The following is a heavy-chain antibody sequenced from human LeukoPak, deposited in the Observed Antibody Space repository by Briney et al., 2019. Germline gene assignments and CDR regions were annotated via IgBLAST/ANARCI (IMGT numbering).Heavy chain of an antibody. CDR3: ARDQQAIPYAFDI. V-gene: IGHV3-48*01. Sequence: GGSLRLSCAASGFSFSRDSMNWVRQAPGKGLEWASYICSSISNINYADSVRGRFTTSRDNAKNSLYLQMNSLRAEDTAVYYCARDQQAIPYAFDIWGQGTMVTVSS. D-gene: IGHD2-2*01. J-gene: IGHJ3*02. CDR1: GFSFSRDS. CDR2: ICSSISNI.